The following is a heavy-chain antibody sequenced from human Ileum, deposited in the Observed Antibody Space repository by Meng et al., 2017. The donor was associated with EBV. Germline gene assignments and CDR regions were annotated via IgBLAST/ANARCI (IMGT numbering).Heavy chain of an antibody. J-gene: IGHJ4*02. D-gene: IGHD1-7*01. CDR1: DDSTTRTSSS. V-gene: IGHV4-39*07. Sequence: EHGPELVTPVRTLCPSCNASDDSTTRTSSSWDWNRQRPGKGLGRMATVAYDGHNYYSPALKSRVTVSKALSTKKCSLKLSSVTAADTAVYYCARDSGNYRVDHWGQGTLVTVSS. CDR3: ARDSGNYRVDH. CDR2: VAYDGHN.